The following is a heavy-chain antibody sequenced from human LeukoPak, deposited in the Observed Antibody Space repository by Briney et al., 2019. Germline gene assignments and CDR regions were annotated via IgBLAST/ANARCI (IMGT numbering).Heavy chain of an antibody. D-gene: IGHD6-13*01. CDR2: IIPIFGTA. CDR1: GGTFSSYA. Sequence: GASVKVSCKASGGTFSSYAISWVRQAPGQGLEWMGRIIPIFGTANYAQKFQDRVTITTDESTSTAYMELSSLRSEDTAVYYCARGRIAAAGPYDYWGQGTLVTVSS. CDR3: ARGRIAAAGPYDY. J-gene: IGHJ4*02. V-gene: IGHV1-69*05.